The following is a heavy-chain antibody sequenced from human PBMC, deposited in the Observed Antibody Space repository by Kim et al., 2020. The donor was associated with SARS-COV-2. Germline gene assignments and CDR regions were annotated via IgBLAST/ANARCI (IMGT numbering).Heavy chain of an antibody. Sequence: SVKVSCKASGGTFSSYAISWVRQAPGQGLEWMGGIIPIFGTANYAQKFQGRVTITADESTSTAYMELSSLRSEDTAVYYCARGNNCSGGSCYSSYYYGMDVWGQGTTVTVSS. CDR1: GGTFSSYA. V-gene: IGHV1-69*13. CDR2: IIPIFGTA. D-gene: IGHD2-15*01. CDR3: ARGNNCSGGSCYSSYYYGMDV. J-gene: IGHJ6*02.